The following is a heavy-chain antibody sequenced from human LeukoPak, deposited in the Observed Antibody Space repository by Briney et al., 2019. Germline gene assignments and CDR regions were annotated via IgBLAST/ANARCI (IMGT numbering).Heavy chain of an antibody. CDR2: ISSSSSYI. CDR1: GFTFSSYS. CDR3: VKGRPRAYGMDV. Sequence: AGGSLRLSCAASGFTFSSYSMNWVRQAPGKGLEWVSSISSSSSYIYYADSVKGRFTISRDNSKNTLYLQMSSLRADDTAVYYCVKGRPRAYGMDVWGQGTTVTVSS. V-gene: IGHV3-21*01. J-gene: IGHJ6*02.